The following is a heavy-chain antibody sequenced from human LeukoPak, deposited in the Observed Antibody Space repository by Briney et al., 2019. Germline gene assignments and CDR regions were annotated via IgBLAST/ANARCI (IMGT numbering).Heavy chain of an antibody. CDR3: ARASGGQQRFDY. Sequence: SETLSLTCTVSGGSFSSSSFYWDWIRQPPGKGLEWIGSIYYSGSTYYNPSLQSRVTISPDTSKNQFSLRLSSVTAADTAVYYCARASGGQQRFDYWGQGPLVTVSS. J-gene: IGHJ4*02. CDR2: IYYSGST. CDR1: GGSFSSSSFY. V-gene: IGHV4-39*07. D-gene: IGHD6-13*01.